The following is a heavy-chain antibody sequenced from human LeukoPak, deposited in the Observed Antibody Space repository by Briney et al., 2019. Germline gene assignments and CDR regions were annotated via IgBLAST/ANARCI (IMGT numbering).Heavy chain of an antibody. J-gene: IGHJ4*02. D-gene: IGHD3-10*01. V-gene: IGHV3-9*01. CDR3: AKDISGAGNFDY. CDR2: ISWNSGSI. Sequence: PGGSLRLSCAASGFTFDDYAMHWVRQAPGKGLEWVSGISWNSGSIGYADSVKGRFTISRDSAKNSLYLQMNSLRAEDTALYYCAKDISGAGNFDYWGQGTLVTVSS. CDR1: GFTFDDYA.